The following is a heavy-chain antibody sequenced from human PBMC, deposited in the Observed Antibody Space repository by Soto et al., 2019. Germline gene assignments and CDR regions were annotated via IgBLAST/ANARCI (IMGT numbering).Heavy chain of an antibody. CDR2: IYSGGST. J-gene: IGHJ6*03. CDR1: GFTVSSNY. V-gene: IGHV3-53*04. Sequence: GSLRLSCAASGFTVSSNYMSWVRQAPGKGLEWVSVIYSGGSTYYADSVKGRFTISRHNSKNTLYLQMNSLRAEDTAVYYCARAGDSSSSWYYYYMDVWGKGTTVTVSS. D-gene: IGHD6-6*01. CDR3: ARAGDSSSSWYYYYMDV.